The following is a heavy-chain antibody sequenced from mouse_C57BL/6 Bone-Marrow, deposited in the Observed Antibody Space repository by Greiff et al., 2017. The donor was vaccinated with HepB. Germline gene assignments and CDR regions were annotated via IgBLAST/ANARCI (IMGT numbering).Heavy chain of an antibody. Sequence: EVKLVESGEGLVKPGGSLKLSCAASGFTFSSYAMSWVRQTPEKGLEWVAYISSGSSTIYYADTVKGRFTISRDNAKNTLFLQMTSLRSEDTAMYYCARDYYGSSYWVAYWGQGTLVTVSA. CDR2: ISSGSSTI. D-gene: IGHD1-1*01. CDR1: GFTFSSYA. J-gene: IGHJ3*01. V-gene: IGHV5-17*01. CDR3: ARDYYGSSYWVAY.